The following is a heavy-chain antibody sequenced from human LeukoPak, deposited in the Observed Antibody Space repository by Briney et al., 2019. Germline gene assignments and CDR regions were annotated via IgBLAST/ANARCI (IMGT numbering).Heavy chain of an antibody. D-gene: IGHD4-17*01. V-gene: IGHV1-69*04. J-gene: IGHJ4*02. CDR2: LIPVFGVA. CDR3: TRDRFDYGEHTHSDY. CDR1: GGTFSSSA. Sequence: SVKVSCKVSGGTFSSSAISWVRQAPGQGLEWMGRLIPVFGVANYAEKFQGRVAITADKSTSTAYMELSSLRSEDTAMSYCTRDRFDYGEHTHSDYWGEGTLVTVSS.